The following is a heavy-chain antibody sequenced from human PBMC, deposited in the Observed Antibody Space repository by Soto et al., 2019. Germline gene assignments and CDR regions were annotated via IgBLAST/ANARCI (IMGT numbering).Heavy chain of an antibody. CDR1: GYTFTSYA. CDR2: INAGNGNT. Sequence: ASMKVSCKASGYTFTSYAMHWVRQAPGQRLEWMGWINAGNGNTKYSQKFQGRVTITRDTSASTAYMELSSLRSEDTAVYYCAGLQVGATNGEYFQHWGQGTLVTVSS. D-gene: IGHD1-26*01. J-gene: IGHJ1*01. V-gene: IGHV1-3*01. CDR3: AGLQVGATNGEYFQH.